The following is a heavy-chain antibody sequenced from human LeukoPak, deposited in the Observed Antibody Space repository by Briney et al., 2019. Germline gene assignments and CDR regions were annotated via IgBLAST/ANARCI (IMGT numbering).Heavy chain of an antibody. Sequence: PGGPLRLSCAASGFTFSNAWMSWVRQAPGKGLEWVGRIKSKTDGGTTDYAAPVKGRFTISRDDSKNTLYLQMNSLKTEDTAVYYCATGLIAVAGTGSWGQGTLVTVSS. D-gene: IGHD6-19*01. CDR2: IKSKTDGGTT. CDR3: ATGLIAVAGTGS. J-gene: IGHJ5*02. CDR1: GFTFSNAW. V-gene: IGHV3-15*01.